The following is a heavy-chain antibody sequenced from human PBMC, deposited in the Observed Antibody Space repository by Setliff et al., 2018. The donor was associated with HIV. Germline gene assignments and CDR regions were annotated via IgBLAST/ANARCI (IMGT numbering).Heavy chain of an antibody. CDR1: DFTFSSYG. Sequence: SLKISCAASDFTFSSYGMHWVRQAPGKGLEWVAFIRYDGSYKFYADSVKGRFTISRDNSKNTLYLQMNSLRPEDTAVYYCAKNLYRSPWSPLDYWGQGTLVTVSS. CDR2: IRYDGSYK. J-gene: IGHJ4*02. V-gene: IGHV3-30*02. D-gene: IGHD6-19*01. CDR3: AKNLYRSPWSPLDY.